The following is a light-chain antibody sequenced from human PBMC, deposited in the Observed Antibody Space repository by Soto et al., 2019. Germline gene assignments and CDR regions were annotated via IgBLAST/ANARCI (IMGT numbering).Light chain of an antibody. CDR1: QSVSSTY. Sequence: DSVFTRSPVTLSLSPGERATLSCRASQSVSSTYLIWYQQKPGQAPRLLIYGASSRATGIPDRFSGSGSGTDFTLTISRLEPEDFAVYYCQQYGSSPITFGQGTRLEIK. J-gene: IGKJ5*01. V-gene: IGKV3-20*01. CDR3: QQYGSSPIT. CDR2: GAS.